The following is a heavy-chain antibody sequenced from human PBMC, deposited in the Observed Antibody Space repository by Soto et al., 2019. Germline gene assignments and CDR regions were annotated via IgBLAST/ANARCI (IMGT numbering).Heavy chain of an antibody. D-gene: IGHD6-19*01. J-gene: IGHJ4*02. V-gene: IGHV4-4*07. CDR2: VHTSGGR. CDR1: GGSISPHY. CDR3: AREVYTSGWNYDY. Sequence: QVQPRESGPGLVKPSETLSLTCNVSGGSISPHYVNWLRQPAGKGLEWIGRVHTSGGRDYSHCLKSRVTMSVDTSKKQFSLKLNSVTAADTAVYYCAREVYTSGWNYDYWGQGILATVSS.